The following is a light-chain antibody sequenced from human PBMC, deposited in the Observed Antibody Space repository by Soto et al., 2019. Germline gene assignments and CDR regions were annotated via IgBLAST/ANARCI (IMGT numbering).Light chain of an antibody. J-gene: IGKJ1*01. CDR2: KAS. V-gene: IGKV1-5*03. Sequence: DIQMTQFPSTLSASVGDRVTITYRASQSISNWLAWYQQKPGKAPKVLIYKASILESGVPSRFSGSGSGTEFTLTISSLQPDDFATYYCQQYNTYRTFGQGTKVDVK. CDR3: QQYNTYRT. CDR1: QSISNW.